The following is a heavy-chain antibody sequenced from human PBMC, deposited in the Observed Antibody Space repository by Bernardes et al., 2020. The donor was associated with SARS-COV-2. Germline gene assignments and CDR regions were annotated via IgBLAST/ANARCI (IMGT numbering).Heavy chain of an antibody. Sequence: GGSLRLSCADSGFTFSRYSMNWVRQAPGKGLESVSYLSSSSSTIYYADSVKGRFTISRDNAKNSLYLQMNSLRAEDTAVYYCARELSYCGGDCLDAFDIWGQGTMVTVSS. V-gene: IGHV3-48*01. J-gene: IGHJ3*02. CDR1: GFTFSRYS. CDR3: ARELSYCGGDCLDAFDI. CDR2: LSSSSSTI. D-gene: IGHD2-21*02.